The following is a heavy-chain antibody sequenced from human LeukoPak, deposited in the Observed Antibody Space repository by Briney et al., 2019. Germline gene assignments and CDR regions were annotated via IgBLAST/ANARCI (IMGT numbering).Heavy chain of an antibody. CDR3: ARVGLGSCSSTTCYGRAFDI. J-gene: IGHJ3*02. V-gene: IGHV1-2*02. CDR1: RYTFTGYY. D-gene: IGHD2-2*01. CDR2: INPNSGGI. Sequence: ASVKVSCKTSRYTFTGYYMHWVRQAPGQGLEWMGWINPNSGGINYAQKFQGRVTMTRDTSISTAYMELSRLRSDDTAVYYCARVGLGSCSSTTCYGRAFDIWGQGTMVTVFS.